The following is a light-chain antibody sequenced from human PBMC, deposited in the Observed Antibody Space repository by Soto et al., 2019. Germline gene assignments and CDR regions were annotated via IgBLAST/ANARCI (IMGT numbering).Light chain of an antibody. CDR2: EVS. J-gene: IGLJ1*01. Sequence: QSALTQPASVSGSPGQSITVSCTGTSSDVGIYNLVSWYQQHPGTAPKLMIYEVSNRPSGVSNRFSGSKSGNTASLTMSGLQPEDEADYYCSSYTSSSTYVFGTGTKLTVL. V-gene: IGLV2-14*02. CDR1: SSDVGIYNL. CDR3: SSYTSSSTYV.